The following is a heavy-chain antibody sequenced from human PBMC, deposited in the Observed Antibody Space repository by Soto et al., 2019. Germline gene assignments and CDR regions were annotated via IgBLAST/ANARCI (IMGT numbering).Heavy chain of an antibody. CDR3: ARMIAVAGTNWFDP. V-gene: IGHV4-61*01. CDR1: GGSVSSGSNY. D-gene: IGHD6-19*01. Sequence: SETLSLTCTVSGGSVSSGSNYWSWIRQPPGKGLEWIGYIYYSGSTNYNPSLKSRVTISVDTSKNQFSLELSSVTAADTAVYYCARMIAVAGTNWFDPWGQGTLVTVSS. J-gene: IGHJ5*02. CDR2: IYYSGST.